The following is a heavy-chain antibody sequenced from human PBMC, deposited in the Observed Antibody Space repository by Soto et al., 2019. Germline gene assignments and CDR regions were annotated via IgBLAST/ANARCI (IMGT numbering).Heavy chain of an antibody. CDR2: IYYSGST. V-gene: IGHV4-31*03. J-gene: IGHJ5*02. D-gene: IGHD2-2*01. Sequence: PSETLSLTCTVSGGSISSGGYYWSWIRQHPGKGLEWIGYIYYSGSTYYNPSLKSRVTISVDTSKNQFSLKLSPVTAADTAVSSCAREPYCSSTSCSNYNWLDPWGQGTLVTVAS. CDR1: GGSISSGGYY. CDR3: AREPYCSSTSCSNYNWLDP.